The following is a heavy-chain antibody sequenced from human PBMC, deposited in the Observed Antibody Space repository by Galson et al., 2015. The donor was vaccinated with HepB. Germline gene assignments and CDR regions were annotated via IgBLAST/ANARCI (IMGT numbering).Heavy chain of an antibody. Sequence: SLRLSCAASGFTFSSYSMNWVRQAPGKGLEWVSSISSSSSYIYYADSVKGRFTISRDNSKNTLYLQMNSLRAEDTAVYYCARDPPGSSWYYYYCGMDVWGQGTTVTVSS. D-gene: IGHD6-13*01. CDR2: ISSSSSYI. J-gene: IGHJ6*02. CDR3: ARDPPGSSWYYYYCGMDV. CDR1: GFTFSSYS. V-gene: IGHV3-21*01.